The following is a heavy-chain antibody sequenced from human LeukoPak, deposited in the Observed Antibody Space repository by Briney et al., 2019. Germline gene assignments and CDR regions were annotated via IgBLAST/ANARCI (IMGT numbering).Heavy chain of an antibody. D-gene: IGHD4-11*01. CDR3: ANSGMTTAATRYYYYMDV. CDR1: GGSISTYY. V-gene: IGHV4-59*03. J-gene: IGHJ6*03. CDR2: IYYSGST. Sequence: SETLSLTCTVSGGSISTYYWSWIRQPPGKGLEWIGYIYYSGSTNYNPSLKSRVTISLDTSKNQFSPKLTSVTAADTAVYFCANSGMTTAATRYYYYMDVWGEGTTVTVSS.